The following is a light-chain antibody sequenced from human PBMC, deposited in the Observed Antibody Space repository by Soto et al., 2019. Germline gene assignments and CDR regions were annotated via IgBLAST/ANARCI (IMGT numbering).Light chain of an antibody. V-gene: IGLV2-8*01. J-gene: IGLJ1*01. CDR2: EVN. CDR3: TSYAGGIIV. Sequence: QSALTQPPSASGSPGQSVTISCTGTSSDVGGYNYVSWYQQYPGKVPKLMVYEVNKRPSGVPDRFSGSKSGNTASLTVSGLQADDESDYYCTSYAGGIIVFGTGTKLTVL. CDR1: SSDVGGYNY.